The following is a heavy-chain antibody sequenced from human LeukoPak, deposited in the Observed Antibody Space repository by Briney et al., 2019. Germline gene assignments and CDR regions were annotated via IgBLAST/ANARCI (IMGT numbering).Heavy chain of an antibody. CDR1: GFSLTTYG. D-gene: IGHD3-10*01. Sequence: PGGSLRLSCAASGFSLTTYGTHWLRQAPGKGLEWVAVIWYDGRKKFYGDSVKGRFTVSRNTSENTMYLQMNTLSAEDTAVYYCARDGGSGIDYWGQGTLVTVYS. CDR2: IWYDGRKK. V-gene: IGHV3-33*01. CDR3: ARDGGSGIDY. J-gene: IGHJ4*02.